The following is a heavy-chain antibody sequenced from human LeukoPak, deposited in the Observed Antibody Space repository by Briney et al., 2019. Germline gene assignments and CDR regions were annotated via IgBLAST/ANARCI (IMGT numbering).Heavy chain of an antibody. J-gene: IGHJ4*02. Sequence: GGSLRLSCAASGFSFSSYEMNWVRQAPGKGLEWVSAISGSSGSTYYADSVKGRFTISRDNSKNTLYLQMNSLRAEDTAVYYCANWAAAVSYWGQGTLVTVYS. V-gene: IGHV3-23*01. CDR1: GFSFSSYE. CDR3: ANWAAAVSY. D-gene: IGHD6-13*01. CDR2: ISGSSGST.